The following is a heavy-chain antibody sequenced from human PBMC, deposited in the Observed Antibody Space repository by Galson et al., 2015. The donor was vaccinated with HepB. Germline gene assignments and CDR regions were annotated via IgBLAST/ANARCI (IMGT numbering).Heavy chain of an antibody. D-gene: IGHD3-3*01. CDR2: INGSGGNT. J-gene: IGHJ3*02. V-gene: IGHV3-23*01. CDR1: GFIFSSYA. Sequence: SLRLSCAASGFIFSSYAVSWVRQAPGKGLEWVSTINGSGGNTYYADSVKGRFTISRDNSKNTLYLQINSLRAEDTAVYYCAKLESGRNAFDIWGQGTMVTVSS. CDR3: AKLESGRNAFDI.